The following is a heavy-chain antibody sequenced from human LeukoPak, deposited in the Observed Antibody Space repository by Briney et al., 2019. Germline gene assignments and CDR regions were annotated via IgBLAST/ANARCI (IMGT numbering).Heavy chain of an antibody. CDR3: AKDRLYYYDSSGYPYDAFDI. CDR2: ISGSGGST. D-gene: IGHD3-22*01. J-gene: IGHJ3*02. V-gene: IGHV3-23*01. Sequence: GGSLRLSCAASGFTFSSYAMSWVRQAPGKGLEWVSAISGSGGSTYYADSVKGRFTISRDNSKNTLYLQVNSLRAEDTAVYYCAKDRLYYYDSSGYPYDAFDIWGQGTMATVSS. CDR1: GFTFSSYA.